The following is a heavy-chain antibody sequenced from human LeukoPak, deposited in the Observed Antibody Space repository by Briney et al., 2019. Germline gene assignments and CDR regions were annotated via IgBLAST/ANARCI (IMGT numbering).Heavy chain of an antibody. D-gene: IGHD3-22*01. CDR1: GFIFTYYN. CDR3: AKKGYYDGSGYYMYYFDH. CDR2: ISGSGGTA. J-gene: IGHJ4*02. Sequence: GGSLRLSCSASGFIFTYYNMNWVRQAPGKGLEWVSAISGSGGTAYYADSVKGRFTISRDNSKNTLYLQMNSLRAEDTAVYYCAKKGYYDGSGYYMYYFDHWGQGTLVTVSS. V-gene: IGHV3-23*01.